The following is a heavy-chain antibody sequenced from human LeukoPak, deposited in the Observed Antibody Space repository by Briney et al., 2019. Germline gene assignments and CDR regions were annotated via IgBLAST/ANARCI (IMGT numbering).Heavy chain of an antibody. D-gene: IGHD2-2*01. CDR3: ARSVVVVPADSPGGY. Sequence: GGSLRLSCAASGFTFSDYYMSWIRQAPGKGLEWVSYISSGSTTIYYADSVKGRFTISRDNAKNSLFLQMNSLRAEDTAVYYCARSVVVVPADSPGGYWGQGTLVTVSS. J-gene: IGHJ4*02. CDR2: ISSGSTTI. CDR1: GFTFSDYY. V-gene: IGHV3-11*04.